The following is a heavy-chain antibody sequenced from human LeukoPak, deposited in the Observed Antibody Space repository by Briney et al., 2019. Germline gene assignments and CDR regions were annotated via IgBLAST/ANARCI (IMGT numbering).Heavy chain of an antibody. CDR3: AKYQTGTWTSYDSSDI. J-gene: IGHJ3*02. D-gene: IGHD1-7*01. V-gene: IGHV3-21*01. CDR1: GFTFSSPG. CDR2: ISGDSASK. Sequence: GGYLRLSCAASGFTFSSPGMNWVRQAPGKGLEWVSSISGDSASKFYADSVRGRFTISRDNAKNSLYLQMNSLRAEDTAVYYCAKYQTGTWTSYDSSDIWGQGTLVTVSS.